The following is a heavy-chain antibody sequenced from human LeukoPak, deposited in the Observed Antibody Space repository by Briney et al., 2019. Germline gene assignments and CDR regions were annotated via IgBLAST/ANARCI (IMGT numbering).Heavy chain of an antibody. CDR1: GGSISNYY. J-gene: IGHJ4*02. CDR2: IYSSGST. D-gene: IGHD3-22*01. Sequence: PSETLSLTCTVSGGSISNYYWSWIRQPAGKGLEWIGRIYSSGSTNYNPSLKSRVTMSADTSKNQFSLKLSSVTAADTAVYYCARGDCYYDSNGYCWGQGTLVTVSS. V-gene: IGHV4-4*07. CDR3: ARGDCYYDSNGYC.